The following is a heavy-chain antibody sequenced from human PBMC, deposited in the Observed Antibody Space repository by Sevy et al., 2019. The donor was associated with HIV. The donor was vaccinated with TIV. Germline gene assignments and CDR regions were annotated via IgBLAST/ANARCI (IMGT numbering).Heavy chain of an antibody. D-gene: IGHD2-15*01. V-gene: IGHV3-33*01. Sequence: GGSLRLSCAASGFTFSSYGMHWVRQAPGKGLEWVAVIWYDGSNKYYADSVKGRFTISRDNSKNTLYLQMNSLRAEDTAVYYCARDPSGSNSGAFDIWGQGTMVTVSS. CDR2: IWYDGSNK. J-gene: IGHJ3*02. CDR3: ARDPSGSNSGAFDI. CDR1: GFTFSSYG.